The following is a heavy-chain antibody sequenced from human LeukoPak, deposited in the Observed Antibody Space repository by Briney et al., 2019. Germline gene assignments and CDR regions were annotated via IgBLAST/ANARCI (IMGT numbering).Heavy chain of an antibody. CDR1: GGSISSGDYY. V-gene: IGHV4-30-4*08. D-gene: IGHD4-11*01. Sequence: PSQTLSLTCTVSGGSISSGDYYWSWIRQPPGKGLEWIGYIYYSGSTYYNPSLKSRVTIPVDTSKNQFSLKLSSVTAADTAVYYCARDTVTTGWFDPWGQGTLVTVSS. CDR2: IYYSGST. CDR3: ARDTVTTGWFDP. J-gene: IGHJ5*02.